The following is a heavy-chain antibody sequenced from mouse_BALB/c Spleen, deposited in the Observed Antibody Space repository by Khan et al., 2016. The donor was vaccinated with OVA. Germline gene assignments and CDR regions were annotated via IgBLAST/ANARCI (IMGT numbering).Heavy chain of an antibody. D-gene: IGHD2-12*01. CDR3: ARSTYRYAFVY. CDR2: IIYTGYT. Sequence: EVQLQESGPSLVKPSQTLSLTCSVTGDSITSGYWNWIRKFPENKLEYMGYIIYTGYTYYNQSLQSRISITRHTSKNKYYLQLNSVTDEDTATYYFARSTYRYAFVYWGQGTLVTVSA. CDR1: GDSITSGY. J-gene: IGHJ3*01. V-gene: IGHV3-8*02.